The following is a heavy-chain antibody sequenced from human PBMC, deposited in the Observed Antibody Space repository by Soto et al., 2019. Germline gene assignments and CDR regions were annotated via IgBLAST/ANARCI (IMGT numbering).Heavy chain of an antibody. J-gene: IGHJ6*02. D-gene: IGHD1-20*01. CDR2: LIPIFGTA. Sequence: QVQLVQSGAEVKKPGSSVKVSCKASGGTFSSYAISWVRQAPGQGLEWMGGLIPIFGTANYAQKFQGRVTMPADKYTSTADMERCSLRYEDTAVYHCARRFRNWKKVGYYYGMDVWGQGTTVTVSS. V-gene: IGHV1-69*14. CDR3: ARRFRNWKKVGYYYGMDV. CDR1: GGTFSSYA.